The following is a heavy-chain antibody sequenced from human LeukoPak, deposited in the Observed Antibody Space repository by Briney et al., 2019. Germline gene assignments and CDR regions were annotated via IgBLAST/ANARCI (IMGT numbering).Heavy chain of an antibody. Sequence: ASVKVSCKASGYTFTGYYMHWVRQAPGQGLEWMGWINPNSGGTNYAQKFQGRVTMTRDTSISTAYMELSRLRSDDTAVYYCARPTEPRRSGGGSSWPIDYWGQGTLVTVSS. D-gene: IGHD6-13*01. CDR3: ARPTEPRRSGGGSSWPIDY. V-gene: IGHV1-2*02. CDR2: INPNSGGT. J-gene: IGHJ4*02. CDR1: GYTFTGYY.